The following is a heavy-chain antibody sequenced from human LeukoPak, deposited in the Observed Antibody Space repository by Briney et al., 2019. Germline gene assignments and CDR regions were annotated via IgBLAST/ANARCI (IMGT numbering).Heavy chain of an antibody. CDR2: ISDNGGST. V-gene: IGHV3-23*01. CDR1: GFTFSSYA. D-gene: IGHD5-12*01. Sequence: GGSLRLSCAASGFTFSSYAMSWVRQAPAKGLEWVSAISDNGGSTDYADSVKGRFTISRDNSKSTLYLQMISLRAEDAAVYYCAKEPSSYDYQIYYFDCWGQGTLVTVSS. J-gene: IGHJ4*02. CDR3: AKEPSSYDYQIYYFDC.